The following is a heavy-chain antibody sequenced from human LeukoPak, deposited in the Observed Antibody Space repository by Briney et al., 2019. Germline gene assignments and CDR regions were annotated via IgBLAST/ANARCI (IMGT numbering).Heavy chain of an antibody. D-gene: IGHD3-10*01. CDR1: GFTFSSYA. CDR2: ISGSGGST. Sequence: GGSLRLSCAASGFTFSSYAMSWVRQAPGKGLEWVSAISGSGGSTYYADSVKGRFTISRDNSKNTLYLQMNSLRAEDTAVYYCAKDRVLEAPPRSLCDYWGQGTLVTVSS. V-gene: IGHV3-23*01. J-gene: IGHJ4*02. CDR3: AKDRVLEAPPRSLCDY.